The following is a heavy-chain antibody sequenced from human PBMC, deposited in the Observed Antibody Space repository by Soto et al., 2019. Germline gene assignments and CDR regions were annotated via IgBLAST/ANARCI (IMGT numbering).Heavy chain of an antibody. Sequence: GWSLGLSCVGSGFIVCNNGMHWVRQTPGKGLEWVAFVSYDGSDTFYADSVKGRFTISRDNSKNTLFLHMSNLRAEDTAMYYCTIIRVADSALAHWGQGTLVTVSS. CDR3: TIIRVADSALAH. D-gene: IGHD3-10*01. J-gene: IGHJ4*02. CDR2: VSYDGSDT. CDR1: GFIVCNNG. V-gene: IGHV3-30*03.